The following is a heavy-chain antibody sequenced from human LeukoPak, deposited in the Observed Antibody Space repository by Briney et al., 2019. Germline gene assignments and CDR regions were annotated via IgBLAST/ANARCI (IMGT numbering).Heavy chain of an antibody. J-gene: IGHJ3*02. Sequence: SVKVSCKASGGTFSSYAISWVRQAPGQGLEWMGGIIPIFGTANYAQKFQGRVTITTDESTSTAYMELSSLRSEDTAVYYCAREARDPVDAFDIWGQGTMVTVSS. CDR3: AREARDPVDAFDI. CDR1: GGTFSSYA. CDR2: IIPIFGTA. D-gene: IGHD1-26*01. V-gene: IGHV1-69*05.